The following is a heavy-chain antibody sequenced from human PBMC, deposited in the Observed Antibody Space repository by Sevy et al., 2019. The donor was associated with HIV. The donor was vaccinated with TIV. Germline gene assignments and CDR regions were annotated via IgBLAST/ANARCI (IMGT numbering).Heavy chain of an antibody. D-gene: IGHD3-10*01. Sequence: SETLSLTCAVSGYSITSGFLWGWIRQPPGKGLEWIGSVYHSGTAYNNPSVNSLVIVSVDTSNNQFSLKLNSVTAADTAVYYCARHSHGSGTYYVPFDSWGQGTLVTVSS. CDR2: VYHSGTA. V-gene: IGHV4-38-2*01. J-gene: IGHJ4*02. CDR3: ARHSHGSGTYYVPFDS. CDR1: GYSITSGFL.